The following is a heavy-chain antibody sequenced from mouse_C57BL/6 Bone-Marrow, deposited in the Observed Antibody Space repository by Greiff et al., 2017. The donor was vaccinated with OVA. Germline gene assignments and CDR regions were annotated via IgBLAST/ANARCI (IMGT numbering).Heavy chain of an antibody. CDR1: GFTFSDYG. V-gene: IGHV5-17*01. Sequence: DVMLVESGGGLVKPGGSLKLSCAASGFTFSDYGMHWVRQAPEKGLEWVAYISSGSSTIYYADTVKGRFTISRDNAKNTLFLQMTSLRSEDTAMYYCARPSYGYFDVWGTGTTVTVSS. CDR3: ARPSYGYFDV. CDR2: ISSGSSTI. J-gene: IGHJ1*03.